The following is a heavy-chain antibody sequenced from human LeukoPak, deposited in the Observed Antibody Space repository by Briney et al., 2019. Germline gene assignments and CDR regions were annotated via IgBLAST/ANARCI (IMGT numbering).Heavy chain of an antibody. Sequence: GESLKISCKGSGYSFAIYWIAWVRQMPGKGLEWMGTIYPGDSDTRYSPSFQGQVTISADESLSTAYLQWSSLKASDTAIYYCARLMRGSLAPFDYWGQGTLVTVSS. D-gene: IGHD1-26*01. CDR3: ARLMRGSLAPFDY. CDR1: GYSFAIYW. J-gene: IGHJ4*02. CDR2: IYPGDSDT. V-gene: IGHV5-51*01.